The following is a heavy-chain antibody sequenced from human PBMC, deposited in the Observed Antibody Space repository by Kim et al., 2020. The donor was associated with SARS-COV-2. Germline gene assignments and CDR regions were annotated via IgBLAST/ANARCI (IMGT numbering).Heavy chain of an antibody. CDR1: GGPISSGGYY. CDR3: ARDLTWRDGYNSGWFDP. D-gene: IGHD1-1*01. CDR2: IYYSGST. V-gene: IGHV4-31*03. Sequence: SETLSLTCTVSGGPISSGGYYWSWIRQHPGKGLEWIGYIYYSGSTYYNPSLKSRVTISVDTSKNQFSLKLSSVTAADTAVYYCARDLTWRDGYNSGWFDPWGQGTLVTVSS. J-gene: IGHJ5*02.